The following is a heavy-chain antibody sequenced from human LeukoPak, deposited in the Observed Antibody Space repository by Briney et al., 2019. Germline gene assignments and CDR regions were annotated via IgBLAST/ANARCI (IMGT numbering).Heavy chain of an antibody. CDR3: TTDYHWNDVGADY. J-gene: IGHJ4*02. V-gene: IGHV3-15*01. CDR2: IKSKTDGGTT. Sequence: GGSLRLSCAASGFTFSNAWMSWVRQAPGKGLGWVGRIKSKTDGGTTDYAAPVKGRFTISRDDSKNTLYLQMNSLKTEDTAVYYCTTDYHWNDVGADYWGQGTLVTVSS. D-gene: IGHD1-20*01. CDR1: GFTFSNAW.